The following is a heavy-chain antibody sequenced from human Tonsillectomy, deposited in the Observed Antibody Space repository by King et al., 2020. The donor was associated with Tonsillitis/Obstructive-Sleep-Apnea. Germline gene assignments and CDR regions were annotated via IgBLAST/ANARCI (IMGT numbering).Heavy chain of an antibody. J-gene: IGHJ4*02. V-gene: IGHV3-53*01. CDR2: IYAVGNT. Sequence: VQLVESGGGLMQPGGSLRLSCAASGFTVSSNYMSWVRQAPGKGLEWVSLIYAVGNTNYSDSVKGRFTISRDNSKNTLYLQMNSLRAEDTAVYYCARGAGLAIDCWGQGTLVTVSS. CDR1: GFTVSSNY. D-gene: IGHD6-19*01. CDR3: ARGAGLAIDC.